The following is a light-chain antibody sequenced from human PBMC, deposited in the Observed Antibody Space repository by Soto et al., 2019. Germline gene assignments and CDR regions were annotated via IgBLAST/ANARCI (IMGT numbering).Light chain of an antibody. CDR1: QGIGVR. Sequence: DIQLTQSPSVLSASVGDTVTITCRASQGIGVRLAWFQQKPGKAPQYLIQSASTLASGVPSRFSGSGSGTDFILTINNLQPEDVATYYCLQVNSFPRTFGQGTKVDIK. CDR2: SAS. J-gene: IGKJ1*01. CDR3: LQVNSFPRT. V-gene: IGKV1-9*01.